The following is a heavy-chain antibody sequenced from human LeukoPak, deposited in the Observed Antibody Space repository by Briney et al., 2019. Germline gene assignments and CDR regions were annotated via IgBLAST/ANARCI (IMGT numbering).Heavy chain of an antibody. J-gene: IGHJ4*02. CDR3: AKLGRTGTAYFDY. D-gene: IGHD1-7*01. CDR2: ISYDGSNK. Sequence: GGSLRLSCAASGFTFSSYAMHWVRQAPGKGLEWVAVISYDGSNKYYADSVKGRFTISRDNSKNTLYLQMSSLRAEDTAVYYCAKLGRTGTAYFDYWGQGTLVTVSP. V-gene: IGHV3-30-3*02. CDR1: GFTFSSYA.